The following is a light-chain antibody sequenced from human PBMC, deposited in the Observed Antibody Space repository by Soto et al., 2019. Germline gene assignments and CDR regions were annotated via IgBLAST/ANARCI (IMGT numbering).Light chain of an antibody. CDR1: QRISTW. V-gene: IGKV3-20*01. J-gene: IGKJ1*01. Sequence: TQSPSTLSASVGDGVTITCRASQRISTWLAWYQQKPGRALRLLIDGASTRATGIPDRFSGSGSGTDFTLTISRLEPEDVAVYYCQQYEAVVTFGQGTKVEI. CDR3: QQYEAVVT. CDR2: GAS.